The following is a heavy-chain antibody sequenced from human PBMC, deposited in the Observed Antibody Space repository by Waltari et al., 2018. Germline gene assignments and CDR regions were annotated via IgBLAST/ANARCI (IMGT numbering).Heavy chain of an antibody. V-gene: IGHV4-39*01. Sequence: QLQLQESGPGLVKSSETLSLTCDVSGCSISRINYTWGWLRQTPGKGLEGRASIYYSGNTYYNPSLKSRVTISVDTSKNQFSLRLSSVTAADTAVYYCARTYSGDYEFWFDPWGQGTLVTVSS. D-gene: IGHD1-26*01. CDR3: ARTYSGDYEFWFDP. CDR1: GCSISRINYT. CDR2: IYYSGNT. J-gene: IGHJ5*02.